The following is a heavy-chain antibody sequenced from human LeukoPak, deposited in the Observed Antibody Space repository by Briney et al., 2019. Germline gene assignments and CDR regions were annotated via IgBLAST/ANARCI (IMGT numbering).Heavy chain of an antibody. D-gene: IGHD5-12*01. V-gene: IGHV4-34*01. J-gene: IGHJ6*03. CDR1: GGSFSGYY. CDR3: ARVEGGYVSYYYYMDV. CDR2: INHSGST. Sequence: SETLSLTCAVYGGSFSGYYWSWIRQPPGKGLEWIGEINHSGSTNYNPSLKSRVTISVDTSKNQFSLKLSSVTAADTAVYYCARVEGGYVSYYYYMDVWGKGTTVTVSS.